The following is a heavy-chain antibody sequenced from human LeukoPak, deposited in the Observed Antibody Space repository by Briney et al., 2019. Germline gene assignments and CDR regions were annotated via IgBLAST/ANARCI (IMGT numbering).Heavy chain of an antibody. D-gene: IGHD1-14*01. J-gene: IGHJ4*02. CDR3: ARHLNTLNTGSFDS. Sequence: GESLKISCKSSGYTFSSYWIGWVRQVPGKGLEWMGIVYPVDSEIKYSPTFRGHVTLSVDKSLTTAYLQWTSLKASDTGVYYCARHLNTLNTGSFDSWGQGTLVTVSS. V-gene: IGHV5-51*01. CDR1: GYTFSSYW. CDR2: VYPVDSEI.